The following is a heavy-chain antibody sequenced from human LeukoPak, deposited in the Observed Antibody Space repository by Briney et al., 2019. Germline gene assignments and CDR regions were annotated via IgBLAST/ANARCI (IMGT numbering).Heavy chain of an antibody. CDR3: ATHSSGWEYFQH. CDR1: GFAFSTYW. Sequence: GGSLRLSCAASGFAFSTYWMHWVRQAPGKGLVWVSRIRTDGGSTYYANSVKGRFTVSRDNAKNTLYLQMNSLRAEDTAVYYCATHSSGWEYFQHWGQGTLVTVSS. J-gene: IGHJ1*01. V-gene: IGHV3-74*01. D-gene: IGHD6-19*01. CDR2: IRTDGGST.